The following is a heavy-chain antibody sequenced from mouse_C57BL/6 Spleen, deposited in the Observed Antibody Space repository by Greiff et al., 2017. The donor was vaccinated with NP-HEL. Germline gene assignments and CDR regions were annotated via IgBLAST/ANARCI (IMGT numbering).Heavy chain of an antibody. D-gene: IGHD2-1*01. CDR3: AREDYGNYI. J-gene: IGHJ2*01. V-gene: IGHV1-61*01. CDR2: IYPSDSET. Sequence: QVQLQQPGAELVRPGSSVKLSCKASGYTFTSYWMDWVKQRPGQGLEWIGNIYPSDSETHYNQKFKDKATLTVDKSSSTAYMQLSSLTPEDSAVYYCAREDYGNYIWGQGTTLTVSS. CDR1: GYTFTSYW.